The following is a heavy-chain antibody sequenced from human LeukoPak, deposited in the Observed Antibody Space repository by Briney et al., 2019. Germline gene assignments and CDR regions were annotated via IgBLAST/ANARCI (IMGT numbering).Heavy chain of an antibody. CDR1: GFSFSTHW. V-gene: IGHV3-7*01. D-gene: IGHD5-18*01. CDR2: MKQDGSEK. J-gene: IGHJ4*02. CDR3: VREGYIYGFHHGDYFDY. Sequence: GGSLRLSCGASGFSFSTHWMSWVRQAPGKGLEWVANMKQDGSEKFYVDSVKGRFTISRDNAQNSLSLQMSSLRVEDTAVYCCVREGYIYGFHHGDYFDYWGQGTLVTVSS.